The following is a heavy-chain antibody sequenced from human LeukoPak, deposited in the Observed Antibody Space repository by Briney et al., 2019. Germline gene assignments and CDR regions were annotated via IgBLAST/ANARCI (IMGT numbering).Heavy chain of an antibody. V-gene: IGHV3-64*01. CDR1: GFTFSDYA. CDR3: ARDLAGHYYGSGSSFDY. Sequence: PGGSLRLSCAASGFTFSDYAMHWVRQAPGKGLEYVSATSTNGGNTYYANSVKGRFTISRDNAKNSLFLQMDSLRAEDTAVYYCARDLAGHYYGSGSSFDYWGQGTLVTVSS. J-gene: IGHJ4*02. CDR2: TSTNGGNT. D-gene: IGHD3-10*01.